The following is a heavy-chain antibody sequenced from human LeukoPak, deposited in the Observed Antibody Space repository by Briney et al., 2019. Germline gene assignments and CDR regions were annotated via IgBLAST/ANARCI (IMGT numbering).Heavy chain of an antibody. D-gene: IGHD4-17*01. CDR1: GGSIRRGSYY. Sequence: SEPLSLPCTLCGGSIRRGSYYCSWVRQPAGKGLEWYWRIYTSGSTNYNPSLKRRVNISLDTSKNQFSLKLSSVTAADTAVYYCANSIDFDYGDYYFDYWGQGALVTISS. CDR3: ANSIDFDYGDYYFDY. V-gene: IGHV4-61*02. CDR2: IYTSGST. J-gene: IGHJ4*02.